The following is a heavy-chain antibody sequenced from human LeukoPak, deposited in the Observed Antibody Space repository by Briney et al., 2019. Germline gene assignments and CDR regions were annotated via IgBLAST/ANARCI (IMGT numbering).Heavy chain of an antibody. CDR2: IIPIFGTA. CDR1: GGTFSSYA. V-gene: IGHV1-69*05. CDR3: ARGRSYCSSTSCPESLYYYYYYMDV. D-gene: IGHD2-2*01. Sequence: ASVKVSCKASGGTFSSYAISWVRQAPGQGLEWMGGIIPIFGTANYAQKFQGRVTITTDESTSTAYMELSSLRSEDTAVYYCARGRSYCSSTSCPESLYYYYYYMDVWGKGTTVTVSS. J-gene: IGHJ6*03.